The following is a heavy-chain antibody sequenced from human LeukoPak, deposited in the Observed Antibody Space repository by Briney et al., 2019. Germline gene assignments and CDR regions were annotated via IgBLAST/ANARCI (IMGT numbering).Heavy chain of an antibody. Sequence: GESLKISCKGSGYSSTNSWIAWVRQMPGKGLECMGIIYPGDSDTRYSPSFQGQVTISADKSISTAYLQWSSLKASDTAMYYCARTYYYDSSGYYAPFDYWGQGTLVTVSS. CDR2: IYPGDSDT. CDR1: GYSSTNSW. CDR3: ARTYYYDSSGYYAPFDY. J-gene: IGHJ4*02. V-gene: IGHV5-51*01. D-gene: IGHD3-22*01.